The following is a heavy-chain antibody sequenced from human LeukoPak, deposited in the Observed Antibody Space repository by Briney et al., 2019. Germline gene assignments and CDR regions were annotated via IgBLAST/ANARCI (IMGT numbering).Heavy chain of an antibody. CDR3: ARVNPLYYDFWSAEYYFDY. J-gene: IGHJ4*02. Sequence: PSETLSLTCTVSGGSISSSSYYWGWIRQPPGKGLEWIGSIYYSGSTYYNPSLKSRVTISVDTSKNQFSLKLSSVTAADTAVYYCARVNPLYYDFWSAEYYFDYWGQGTLVTVSS. D-gene: IGHD3-3*01. CDR1: GGSISSSSYY. V-gene: IGHV4-39*07. CDR2: IYYSGST.